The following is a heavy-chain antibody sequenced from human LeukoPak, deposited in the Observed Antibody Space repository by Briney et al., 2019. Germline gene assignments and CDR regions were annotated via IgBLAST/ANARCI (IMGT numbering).Heavy chain of an antibody. CDR1: GDSFSSFG. J-gene: IGHJ4*02. CDR2: ITPIFGSA. CDR3: AREQRLDGNWFFVL. Sequence: SVKVSCKASGDSFSSFGFNWVRQAPGQGLEWMGRITPIFGSAHYPQRFQGRVTITADESTTTVYMELSILRSEDTALYYCAREQRLDGNWFFVLWGQGTVVTVSS. V-gene: IGHV1-69*13. D-gene: IGHD1-1*01.